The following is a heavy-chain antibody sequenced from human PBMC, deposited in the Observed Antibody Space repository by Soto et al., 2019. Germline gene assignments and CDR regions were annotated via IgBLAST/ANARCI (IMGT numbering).Heavy chain of an antibody. CDR3: ARGLHIVVVPAAIGLRFDP. Sequence: ASVKVSCKASGYTFTSYAMHLLRQAPVQSLEWMGCINAGNGNTKYSQKFQGRVTITRDTSASTAYMELSSLRSEDTAVYYCARGLHIVVVPAAIGLRFDPWGQGTLVTVSS. J-gene: IGHJ5*02. CDR2: INAGNGNT. V-gene: IGHV1-3*01. D-gene: IGHD2-2*02. CDR1: GYTFTSYA.